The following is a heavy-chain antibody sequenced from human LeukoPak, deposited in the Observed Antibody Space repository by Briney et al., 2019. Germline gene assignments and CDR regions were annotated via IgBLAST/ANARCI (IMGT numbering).Heavy chain of an antibody. CDR3: AKDPRVLWFGEPWNYFDY. Sequence: PGGSLRLSCAASGFTFSSYSMNWVRQAPGKGLEWVAFIRYDGSNKYYADSVKGRFTISRDNSKNTLYLQMNSLRAEDTAVYYCAKDPRVLWFGEPWNYFDYWGQGTLVTVSS. CDR2: IRYDGSNK. D-gene: IGHD3-10*01. V-gene: IGHV3-30*02. J-gene: IGHJ4*02. CDR1: GFTFSSYS.